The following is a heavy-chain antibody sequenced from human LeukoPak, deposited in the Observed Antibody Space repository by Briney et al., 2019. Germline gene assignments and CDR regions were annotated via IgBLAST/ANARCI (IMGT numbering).Heavy chain of an antibody. CDR1: GFTFRSHA. V-gene: IGHV3-30*04. CDR2: ISFDGSKK. D-gene: IGHD3-9*01. J-gene: IGHJ6*02. Sequence: GASLGLSCAASGFTFRSHAVHWVRQAPGKGLEWVAVISFDGSKKYYADSVKGRFTISRDNSKNTLYLQMNSLRAEDTAVYYCAKDNAKSPYYDILTGHGGMDVWGQGTTVTVSS. CDR3: AKDNAKSPYYDILTGHGGMDV.